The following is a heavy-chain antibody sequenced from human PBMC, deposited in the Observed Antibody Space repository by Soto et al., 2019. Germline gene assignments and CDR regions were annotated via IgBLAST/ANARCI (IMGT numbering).Heavy chain of an antibody. CDR2: IYWNDDK. V-gene: IGHV2-5*01. CDR3: AHSPTYYDFWSGYQDYYYYGMDV. CDR1: GFSLSTSGVG. Sequence: PTLVNPTQTLTLTCTFSGFSLSTSGVGVGWIRQPPGKALEWLALIYWNDDKRYSPSLKSRLTITKDTSKNQVVLTMTNMDPVDTATYYCAHSPTYYDFWSGYQDYYYYGMDVWGQGTTVTVSS. J-gene: IGHJ6*02. D-gene: IGHD3-3*01.